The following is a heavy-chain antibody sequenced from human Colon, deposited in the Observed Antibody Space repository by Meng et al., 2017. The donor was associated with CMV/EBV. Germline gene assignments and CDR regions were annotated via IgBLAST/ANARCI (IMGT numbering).Heavy chain of an antibody. D-gene: IGHD5-24*01. V-gene: IGHV4-39*07. CDR1: DGSISSGDHY. Sequence: QLQPQESGPGLVKPSETLSLTCSVSDGSISSGDHYWAYIRQPPGKGLEWIGIISYTGITYYNPSLKSRVTISVDTSKNQFSLKLNSLTAADTAVYYCARGRHGADWLDPWGQGTLVTVSS. CDR3: ARGRHGADWLDP. CDR2: ISYTGIT. J-gene: IGHJ5*02.